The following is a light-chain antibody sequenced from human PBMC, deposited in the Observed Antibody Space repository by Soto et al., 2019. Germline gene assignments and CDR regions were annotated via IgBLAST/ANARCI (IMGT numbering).Light chain of an antibody. CDR3: QPYHWAPDT. CDR1: QIVGGDT. J-gene: IGKJ5*01. V-gene: IGKV3-20*01. Sequence: EIVMTQSPVTLSLSPGERATLSCRASQIVGGDTLAWFQQRPGQAPRLVIYGASNRAAGIPDRFSGSGSGTDFTLTVSRLEPEDFAMYYCQPYHWAPDTFGQGTRLEIK. CDR2: GAS.